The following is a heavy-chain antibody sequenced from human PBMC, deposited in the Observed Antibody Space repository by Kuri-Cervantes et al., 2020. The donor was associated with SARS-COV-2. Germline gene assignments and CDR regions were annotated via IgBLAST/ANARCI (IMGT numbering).Heavy chain of an antibody. Sequence: ESLKISCAVYGGSFSGYYWSWIRQPPGEGLEWIGSIYYSGSTYYNPSLKSRVTISVDTSKNQFSLKLSSVTAADTAVYYCATHYDFWSAFDYWGQGTLVTVSS. CDR2: IYYSGST. D-gene: IGHD3-3*01. CDR1: GGSFSGYY. J-gene: IGHJ4*02. V-gene: IGHV4-34*01. CDR3: ATHYDFWSAFDY.